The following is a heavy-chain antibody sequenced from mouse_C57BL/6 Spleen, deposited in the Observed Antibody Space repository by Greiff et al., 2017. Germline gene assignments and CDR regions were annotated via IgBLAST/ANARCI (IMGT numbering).Heavy chain of an antibody. CDR1: GYTFTSYW. V-gene: IGHV1-72*01. Sequence: QVQLKQPGAELVKPGASVKLSCKASGYTFTSYWMHWVKQRPGRGLEWIGRIDPNSGGTKYNEKFKSKATLTVDKPSITAYMQLSSLTSEDSAVYYCARWGDGYVGYWGQGTTLTVSS. D-gene: IGHD2-3*01. CDR3: ARWGDGYVGY. J-gene: IGHJ2*01. CDR2: IDPNSGGT.